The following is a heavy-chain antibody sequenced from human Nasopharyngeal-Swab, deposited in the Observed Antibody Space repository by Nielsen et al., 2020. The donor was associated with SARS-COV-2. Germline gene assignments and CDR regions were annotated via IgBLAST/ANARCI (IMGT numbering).Heavy chain of an antibody. CDR3: ARSTVTTVGY. D-gene: IGHD4-11*01. Sequence: KVSCKGSGYSFTSYWISWVRQMPGKSLEWMGRIDPSDSYTNYSPSFQGHVTISADKSISTAYLQWSSLKASDTAMYYCARSTVTTVGYWGQGTLVTVSS. V-gene: IGHV5-10-1*01. J-gene: IGHJ4*02. CDR1: GYSFTSYW. CDR2: IDPSDSYT.